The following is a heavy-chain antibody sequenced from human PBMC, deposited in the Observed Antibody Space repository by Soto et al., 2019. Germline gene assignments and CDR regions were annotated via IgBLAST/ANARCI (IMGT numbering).Heavy chain of an antibody. D-gene: IGHD2-15*01. Sequence: QVHLVQSGAEVKKPGASVKVSCKASGYAFADFALHWVRQAPGQRPEWMGWSSGGGGGTKYAQKFQDRVTFASDKSANTAYMELSGLTSADTAVYFCARDPLYCSGSFCAASYNWFDPWGQGTLVTVSS. CDR3: ARDPLYCSGSFCAASYNWFDP. CDR2: SSGGGGGT. V-gene: IGHV1-3*01. J-gene: IGHJ5*02. CDR1: GYAFADFA.